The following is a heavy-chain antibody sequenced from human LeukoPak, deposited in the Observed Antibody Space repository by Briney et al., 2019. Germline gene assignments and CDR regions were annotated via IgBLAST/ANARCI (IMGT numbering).Heavy chain of an antibody. J-gene: IGHJ4*02. V-gene: IGHV3-23*01. CDR2: ISGSGGST. CDR3: AKDYYDSSGYYYVEGYYFDY. D-gene: IGHD3-22*01. Sequence: GGSLGLSCAASGFTFSSYAMSWVRQAPGKGLEWVSAISGSGGSTYYADSVKGRFTISRDNSKNTLYLQMNSLRAEDTAVYYCAKDYYDSSGYYYVEGYYFDYWGQGTLVTVSS. CDR1: GFTFSSYA.